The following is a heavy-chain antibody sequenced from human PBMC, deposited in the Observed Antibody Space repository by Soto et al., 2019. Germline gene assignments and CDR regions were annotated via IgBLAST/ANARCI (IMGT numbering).Heavy chain of an antibody. V-gene: IGHV4-59*01. Sequence: SETLSLTCTVSGDSLSGFYWSWIRQTPGKGLEWIGYINYVGRTSYYSPSLQSRVTISLDSSKNQFSLILSSVTAADTAVYFWARFRRNYFDYWGPATQVSGSS. CDR2: INYVGRTS. CDR1: GDSLSGFY. CDR3: ARFRRNYFDY. J-gene: IGHJ4*02. D-gene: IGHD3-10*01.